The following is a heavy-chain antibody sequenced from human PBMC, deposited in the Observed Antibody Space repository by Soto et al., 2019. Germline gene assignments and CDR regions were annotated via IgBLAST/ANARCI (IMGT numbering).Heavy chain of an antibody. V-gene: IGHV4-59*08. CDR1: GGSISSYY. Sequence: SETLSLTCTVSGGSISSYYWSWIRQPPGKGLEWIGYIYYSGSTNYNPSLKSRVTISVDTSKNQFSLKLSSVTAADTAVYYCASYTIFGFDPWGQGTLVTVSS. J-gene: IGHJ5*02. CDR2: IYYSGST. CDR3: ASYTIFGFDP. D-gene: IGHD3-3*01.